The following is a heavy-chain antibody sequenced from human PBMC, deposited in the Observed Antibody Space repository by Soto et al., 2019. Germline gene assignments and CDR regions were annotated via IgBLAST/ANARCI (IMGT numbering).Heavy chain of an antibody. CDR2: INHSGST. CDR3: ARRKAAAGTFLTLYYYGMDV. D-gene: IGHD6-13*01. CDR1: GGSFSGYY. Sequence: SETLSLTCAVYGGSFSGYYWSWIRQPPGKGLGWIGEINHSGSTNYNPSLKSRVTISVDTSKNQFSLKLSSVTAAGTAVYYCARRKAAAGTFLTLYYYGMDVWGRGTTVTVSS. V-gene: IGHV4-34*01. J-gene: IGHJ6*02.